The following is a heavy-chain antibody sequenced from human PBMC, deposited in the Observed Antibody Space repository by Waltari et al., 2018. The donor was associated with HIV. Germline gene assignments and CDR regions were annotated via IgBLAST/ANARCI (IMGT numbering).Heavy chain of an antibody. D-gene: IGHD2-15*01. CDR1: GGSFSGYY. Sequence: QVQLQQWGAGLLKPSATMSLTCAVYGGSFSGYYWTWIRQPPGKGLEWIGEINHSGSTNYNPSLKSRVTISVDTSKNQFSLKLSSVTAADTAVYYCARGTGGYCSGGSCYNFGMDVWGQGTTVTVSS. J-gene: IGHJ6*02. CDR3: ARGTGGYCSGGSCYNFGMDV. CDR2: INHSGST. V-gene: IGHV4-34*01.